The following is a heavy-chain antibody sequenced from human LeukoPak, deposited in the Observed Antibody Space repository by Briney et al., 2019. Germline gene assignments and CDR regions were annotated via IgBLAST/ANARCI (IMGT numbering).Heavy chain of an antibody. CDR1: GYSFISYD. Sequence: ASVKVSCKASGYSFISYDINWVRQAPGQGLEWMGWMNPNNGRTGYAQKFQGRVTMTRSSSITTVYMELNTLISEDTAVYYCARSSWITGSTSYYYHMDVWGKGTTVTVSS. D-gene: IGHD1-7*01. V-gene: IGHV1-8*01. CDR2: MNPNNGRT. J-gene: IGHJ6*03. CDR3: ARSSWITGSTSYYYHMDV.